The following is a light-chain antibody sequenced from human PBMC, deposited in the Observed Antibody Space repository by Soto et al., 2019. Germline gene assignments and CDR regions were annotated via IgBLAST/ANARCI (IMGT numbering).Light chain of an antibody. V-gene: IGKV3-20*01. CDR2: GAS. CDR1: QSVSSSY. J-gene: IGKJ5*01. CDR3: QQYNSWPIT. Sequence: EIVLTQSPGTLSLSPGERATLSCRASQSVSSSYLAWYQQKPGQAPRLLIYGASSRATGIPGRFSGSGSGTEFTLTISGLQSEDFAVYYCQQYNSWPITFGQGTRLENK.